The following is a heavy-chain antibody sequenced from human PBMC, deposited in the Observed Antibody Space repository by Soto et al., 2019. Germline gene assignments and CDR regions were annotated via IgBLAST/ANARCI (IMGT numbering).Heavy chain of an antibody. Sequence: QVHLVQSGAEVKKPGASMKVSCTASGYTLTSHHVHWVRQAPGRRLEWMGWINPASGVAQYTARFQGRVIMTRDTSTSTVYMELRGLTSEDTAIFYCARGGGVGLDGSAAFDIWGQGTMVTVSS. D-gene: IGHD1-1*01. V-gene: IGHV1-46*01. CDR2: INPASGVA. J-gene: IGHJ3*02. CDR3: ARGGGVGLDGSAAFDI. CDR1: GYTLTSHH.